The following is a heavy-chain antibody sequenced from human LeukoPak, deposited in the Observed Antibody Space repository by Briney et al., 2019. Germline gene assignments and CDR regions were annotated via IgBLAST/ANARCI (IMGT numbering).Heavy chain of an antibody. J-gene: IGHJ4*02. CDR2: IYHSGNT. Sequence: TLSLTCAVSGGSISSGGYSWSWIRQPPGKGLEWIGYIYHSGNTFYSPSLKSRITISVDGFKNQFSLKLSSVTAADTAVYYCARVSPYYFDSWGQGTLVTVSS. CDR3: ARVSPYYFDS. V-gene: IGHV4-30-2*01. CDR1: GGSISSGGYS.